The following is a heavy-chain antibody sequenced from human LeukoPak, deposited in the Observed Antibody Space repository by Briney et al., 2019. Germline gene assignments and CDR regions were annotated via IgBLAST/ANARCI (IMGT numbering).Heavy chain of an antibody. Sequence: SETLSLTCTVSGGSISSYYWSWIRQPAGKGLEWIGRIYTSGSTNYNPSLKSRVTISVDTSKNQFSLKLSSVTAADTAVYYCARATMAQYYYYMDVWGKGTTVTVSS. CDR1: GGSISSYY. J-gene: IGHJ6*03. V-gene: IGHV4-4*07. CDR2: IYTSGST. D-gene: IGHD5-24*01. CDR3: ARATMAQYYYYMDV.